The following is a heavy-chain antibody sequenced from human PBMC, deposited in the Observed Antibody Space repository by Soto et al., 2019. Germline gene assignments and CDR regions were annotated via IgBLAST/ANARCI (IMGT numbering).Heavy chain of an antibody. D-gene: IGHD4-17*01. CDR2: IIPIFGTA. J-gene: IGHJ6*02. V-gene: IGHV1-69*12. Sequence: QVQLVQSGAEVKKPGSSVKVSCKASAGTFSSYAISWVRQAPGQGLEWMGGIIPIFGTAKYAQEFQGRVRITVHEATRTANMELGSLRSEDTAVYYCAKATGTTSASGYYCYGMDAWGQGTTVTVSS. CDR3: AKATGTTSASGYYCYGMDA. CDR1: AGTFSSYA.